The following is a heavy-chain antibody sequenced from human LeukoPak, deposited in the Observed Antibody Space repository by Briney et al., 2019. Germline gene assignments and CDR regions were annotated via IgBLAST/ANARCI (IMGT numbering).Heavy chain of an antibody. CDR3: ARVDSGYDFYYYYYDMGV. CDR2: ISSSGSTI. J-gene: IGHJ6*02. Sequence: GGSLRLSCAASGFTFSSYEMNWVRQAPGKGLEWVSYISSSGSTIYYAGSVKGRFTISRDNAKNSLYLQMNSLRAEDTAVYYCARVDSGYDFYYYYYDMGVWGQGTTVTVSS. CDR1: GFTFSSYE. V-gene: IGHV3-48*03. D-gene: IGHD5-12*01.